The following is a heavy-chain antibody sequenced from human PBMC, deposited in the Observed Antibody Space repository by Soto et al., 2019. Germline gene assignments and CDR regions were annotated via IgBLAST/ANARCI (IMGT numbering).Heavy chain of an antibody. CDR2: ISGTGGRT. J-gene: IGHJ4*02. D-gene: IGHD5-12*01. CDR1: GFTFSTYA. Sequence: PGGSLRLSCAASGFTFSTYAMSWVRQAPGKGLGWVSAISGTGGRTYYADSVKGRFTISRDNSKNTLYLQMNSVRAEDTAVYYCAKDYQEMATMGPYYFDCWGQGTLVTVSS. V-gene: IGHV3-23*01. CDR3: AKDYQEMATMGPYYFDC.